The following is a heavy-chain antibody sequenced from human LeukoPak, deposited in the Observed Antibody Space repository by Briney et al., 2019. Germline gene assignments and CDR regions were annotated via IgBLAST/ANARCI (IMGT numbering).Heavy chain of an antibody. V-gene: IGHV4-4*02. J-gene: IGHJ4*02. CDR1: RGSISGDNW. Sequence: PSETLSLTCAVSRGSISGDNWWSWVRQSPGKGLEWIGEVYHSGTTNYSPSLNSRLTISVDKSKDHFSLKLTSVTAADTAVYYCARGGSGYDLGYWGQGTLVTVSS. CDR2: VYHSGTT. D-gene: IGHD5-12*01. CDR3: ARGGSGYDLGY.